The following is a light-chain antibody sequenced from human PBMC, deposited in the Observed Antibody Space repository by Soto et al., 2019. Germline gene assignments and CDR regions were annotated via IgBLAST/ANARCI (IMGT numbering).Light chain of an antibody. CDR1: RSGSSSY. Sequence: LSVSPCDLSPSPGEAGTLSCRASRSGSSSYLAWYQQKPGQAPRLLIYGASNRATGIPDRFSGSGSGTDFTLTISRLEPEDFAVYYCQQYHSSPRTFGQGTKVDIK. J-gene: IGKJ1*01. CDR3: QQYHSSPRT. CDR2: GAS. V-gene: IGKV3-20*01.